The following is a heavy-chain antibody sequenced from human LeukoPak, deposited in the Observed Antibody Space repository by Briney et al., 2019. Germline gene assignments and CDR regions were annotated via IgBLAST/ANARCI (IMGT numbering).Heavy chain of an antibody. CDR2: IYYSGST. J-gene: IGHJ4*02. CDR3: ARGSWPYYFDY. Sequence: SETLSLTCAVYGGSFSGYYWSWIRQPPGKGLEWIGYIYYSGSTNYNPSLKSRVTISVDTSKNQFSLRLNSVTAADTAVYYCARGSWPYYFDYWGQGTLVTVSS. CDR1: GGSFSGYY. V-gene: IGHV4-59*01.